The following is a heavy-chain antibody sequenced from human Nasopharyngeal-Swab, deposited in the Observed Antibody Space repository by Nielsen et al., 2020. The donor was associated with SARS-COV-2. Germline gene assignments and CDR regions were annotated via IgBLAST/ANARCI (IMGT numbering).Heavy chain of an antibody. Sequence: SETLSLTCSVSGGSIISTSYYWTWIRQPAGDQLEWIGRIFSSGNTNYSPSLKSRVSISVDTSKNQFSLKLSSVTAADTAVYYCAREAVPVAMSKPFYGMDVWGQGTTVTVSS. CDR3: AREAVPVAMSKPFYGMDV. J-gene: IGHJ6*02. D-gene: IGHD2-2*01. CDR2: IFSSGNT. CDR1: GGSIISTSYY. V-gene: IGHV4-61*02.